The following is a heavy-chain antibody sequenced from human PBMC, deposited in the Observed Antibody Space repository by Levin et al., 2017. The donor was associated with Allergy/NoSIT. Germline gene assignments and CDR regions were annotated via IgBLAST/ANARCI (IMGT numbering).Heavy chain of an antibody. CDR3: ARDQTGDYPGLGAFDI. V-gene: IGHV4-38-2*02. Sequence: PSETLSLTCAVSGYSISSGYYWGWIRQPPGKGLEWIGSIYHSGSTYYNPSLKSRVTISVDTSKNQFSLKLSSVTAADTAVYYCARDQTGDYPGLGAFDIWGQGTMVTVSS. J-gene: IGHJ3*02. D-gene: IGHD4-17*01. CDR2: IYHSGST. CDR1: GYSISSGYY.